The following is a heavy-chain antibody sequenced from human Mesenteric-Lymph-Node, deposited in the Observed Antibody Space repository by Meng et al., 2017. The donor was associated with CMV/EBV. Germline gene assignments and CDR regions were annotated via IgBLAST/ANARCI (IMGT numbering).Heavy chain of an antibody. CDR1: GGSFSGYY. CDR2: INHSGST. D-gene: IGHD1-26*01. J-gene: IGHJ4*02. V-gene: IGHV4-34*01. CDR3: ARRLGATHY. Sequence: SETLSLTCAVYGGSFSGYYWSWIRQPPGKGLEWIGEINHSGSTYYNPSLKSRVTISVDTSKNQFSLKLSSVTAADTAVYYCARRLGATHYWGQGTLVTVSS.